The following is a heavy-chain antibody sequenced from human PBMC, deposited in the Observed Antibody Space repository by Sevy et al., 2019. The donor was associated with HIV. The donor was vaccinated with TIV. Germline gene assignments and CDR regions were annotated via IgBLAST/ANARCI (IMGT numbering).Heavy chain of an antibody. CDR2: IRSKAYGGTT. CDR3: TRDRKGAARPPDDY. V-gene: IGHV3-49*03. Sequence: GGSLRLSCTASGFTFGDYAMSWFRQAPGKGLEWVGFIRSKAYGGTTEYAASGKGRFTISRDDSKSIAYLQMNSLKTEDTAVYYCTRDRKGAARPPDDYWGQGTLVTVSS. D-gene: IGHD6-6*01. CDR1: GFTFGDYA. J-gene: IGHJ4*02.